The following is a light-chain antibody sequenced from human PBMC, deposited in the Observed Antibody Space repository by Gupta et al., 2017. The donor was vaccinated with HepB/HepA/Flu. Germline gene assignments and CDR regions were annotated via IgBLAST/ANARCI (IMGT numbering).Light chain of an antibody. CDR1: QNIRNY. Sequence: DIQMTQSPSSLSASVGDRVTITCWASQNIRNYLNWYQQKSGNAPKLLIYSTSSLQSAVPSRFSGSGAGTDFTLTISSLQSEDFATYYCQQSYTLPYTFGQGTKLEIK. CDR2: STS. V-gene: IGKV1-39*01. CDR3: QQSYTLPYT. J-gene: IGKJ2*01.